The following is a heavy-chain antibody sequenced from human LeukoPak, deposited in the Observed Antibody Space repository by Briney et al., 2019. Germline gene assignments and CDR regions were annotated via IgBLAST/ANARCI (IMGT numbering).Heavy chain of an antibody. CDR2: INPSGGST. CDR1: GYTFTSYY. V-gene: IGHV1-46*01. J-gene: IGHJ6*03. D-gene: IGHD3-10*01. Sequence: ASVKVSCKASGYTFTSYYMHWVRQAPGQGLEWMGIINPSGGSTSYAQKFQGRVTMTRDTSTSTVYMELSSLRSEDTAVYYCARDRNMVRGAAYYYYYMDVWGKGTTVTISS. CDR3: ARDRNMVRGAAYYYYYMDV.